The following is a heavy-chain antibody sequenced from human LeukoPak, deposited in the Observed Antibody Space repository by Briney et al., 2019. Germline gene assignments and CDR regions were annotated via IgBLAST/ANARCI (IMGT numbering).Heavy chain of an antibody. D-gene: IGHD2-15*01. CDR1: GGSFSGYY. V-gene: IGHV4-34*01. CDR2: INHSGST. J-gene: IGHJ4*02. CDR3: ARDPRGAGGGGDI. Sequence: SETLSLTCAVYGGSFSGYYWSWIRQPPGKGLEWIGEINHSGSTNYNPSLKSRVTISVDTSKNQFSLKLSSVTAADTAVYYCARDPRGAGGGGDIWGQGTLVTVSS.